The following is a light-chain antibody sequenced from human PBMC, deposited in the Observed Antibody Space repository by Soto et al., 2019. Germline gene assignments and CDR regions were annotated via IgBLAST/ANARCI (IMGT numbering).Light chain of an antibody. CDR2: EVS. V-gene: IGLV2-14*01. CDR3: SSYAGSSWV. J-gene: IGLJ3*02. CDR1: SSDVGGYDY. Sequence: QSALTQPASVSGSPGQSITISCTGTSSDVGGYDYVSWYQLHPGKAPKLMVFEVSNRPSGVSYRFSGSKSGNTASLTISGLQAEDEADYFCSSYAGSSWVFGGGTKVTVL.